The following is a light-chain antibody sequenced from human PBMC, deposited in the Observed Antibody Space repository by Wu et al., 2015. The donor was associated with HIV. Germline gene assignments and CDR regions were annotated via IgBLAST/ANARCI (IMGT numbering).Light chain of an antibody. CDR3: QQYGSSPS. CDR2: GAS. J-gene: IGKJ4*01. Sequence: EIVLTQSPGTLSLSPGERGTLSCRASQSVSSSYLAWFQQKPGQAPRLLIYGASIRATGVPDRFSGSGSGTDFTLTISRLEPEDFAVYYCQQYGSSPSFGGGTKVEIK. CDR1: QSVSSSY. V-gene: IGKV3-20*01.